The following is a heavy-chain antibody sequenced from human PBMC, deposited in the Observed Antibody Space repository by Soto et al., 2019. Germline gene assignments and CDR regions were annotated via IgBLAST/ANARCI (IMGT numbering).Heavy chain of an antibody. CDR3: ARDPFYCDYEGPSWFDF. V-gene: IGHV1-18*01. Sequence: ASVKVSCKASGYTFTSYGISWVRQAPGQGLEWMGWISAYNGNTNYAQKLQGRVTMTTDTSTSTAYMELRSLRSDDTAVYYCARDPFYCDYEGPSWFDFWGQGTLVTVSS. CDR2: ISAYNGNT. CDR1: GYTFTSYG. D-gene: IGHD4-17*01. J-gene: IGHJ5*01.